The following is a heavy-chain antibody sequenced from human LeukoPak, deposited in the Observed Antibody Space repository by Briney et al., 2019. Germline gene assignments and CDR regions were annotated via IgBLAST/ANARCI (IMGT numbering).Heavy chain of an antibody. CDR2: IKSKTDGGTT. CDR3: TTDAVGYSGYDGAYYYYYGMDV. CDR1: GFTFSNAW. V-gene: IGHV3-15*01. J-gene: IGHJ6*02. D-gene: IGHD5-12*01. Sequence: GGSLRLSCAASGFTFSNAWMSWVRQAPGKGLEWVGRIKSKTDGGTTDYAAPVKGRFTISRDDSKNTLYLQMNSLKTEDTAVYYCTTDAVGYSGYDGAYYYYYGMDVWGQGTTVTVSS.